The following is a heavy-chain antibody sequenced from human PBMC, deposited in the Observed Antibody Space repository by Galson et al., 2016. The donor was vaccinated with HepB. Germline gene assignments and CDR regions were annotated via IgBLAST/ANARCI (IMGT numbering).Heavy chain of an antibody. CDR1: GFTFSRYG. CDR3: VRGNYDPTYYFEY. CDR2: IWYDGSNV. V-gene: IGHV3-33*01. D-gene: IGHD3-22*01. J-gene: IGHJ4*02. Sequence: SLRLSCAASGFTFSRYGMQWVRQAPGKGLEWVAVIWYDGSNVYYEDSGKGRFTISRDNSQKTVYLQMNSLRVEDTAVYYCVRGNYDPTYYFEYWGQGTRVTVSS.